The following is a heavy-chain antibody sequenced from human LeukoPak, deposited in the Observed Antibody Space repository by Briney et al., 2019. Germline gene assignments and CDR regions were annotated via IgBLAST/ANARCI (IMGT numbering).Heavy chain of an antibody. CDR2: ISGSGGST. CDR1: GFTFSSYA. CDR3: AKVNGRFRELLWVYYFDY. Sequence: GGSLRLSCAASGFTFSSYAMSWVREAPGKGLEWVSAISGSGGSTYYADSVKGRFTISRDNSKNTLYLQMNSLRAEDTAVYYCAKVNGRFRELLWVYYFDYWGQGTLVTVSS. D-gene: IGHD3-10*01. J-gene: IGHJ4*02. V-gene: IGHV3-23*01.